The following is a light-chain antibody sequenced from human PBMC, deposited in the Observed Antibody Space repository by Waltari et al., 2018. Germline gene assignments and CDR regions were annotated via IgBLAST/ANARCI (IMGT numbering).Light chain of an antibody. CDR2: TNN. J-gene: IGLJ3*02. CDR1: NSNIGRTS. CDR3: AAWDDSLNGWV. Sequence: QSVLTQPPSASVTPGQRVTISCSGRNSNIGRTSVTWYQQPPGTAPNLLIYTNNQRPSGVPDRFSGSKSGTSATLAIGGLRSADEADYYCAAWDDSLNGWVFGGGTKLTVL. V-gene: IGLV1-44*01.